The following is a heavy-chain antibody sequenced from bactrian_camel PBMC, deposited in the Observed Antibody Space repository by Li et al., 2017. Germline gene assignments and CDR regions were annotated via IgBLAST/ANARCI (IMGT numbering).Heavy chain of an antibody. CDR2: INTGGERT. CDR3: AKNFWGRNY. J-gene: IGHJ4*01. CDR1: GFTFRSYA. D-gene: IGHD5*01. V-gene: IGHV3S1*01. Sequence: HVQLVESGGGSVRPGGSLRLSCVASGFTFRSYAMYWVRQAPGKGLEWVSTINTGGERTHYQDSVKGRFTIARDNAKNTLYLQMNSLKSEDTAMYYCAKNFWGRNYWGQGTQVTVS.